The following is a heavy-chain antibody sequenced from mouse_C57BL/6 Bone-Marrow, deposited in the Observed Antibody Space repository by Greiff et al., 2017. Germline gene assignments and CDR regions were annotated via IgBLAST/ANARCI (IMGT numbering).Heavy chain of an antibody. J-gene: IGHJ2*01. D-gene: IGHD1-1*01. V-gene: IGHV1-59*01. Sequence: VQLQQPGAELVRPGTSVKLSCKASGYTFTSYWMHWVKQRPGQGLEWIGVIDPSDSYTNYNQKFKGKATLTVATSSSTAYMQLSSLTSEYSAVYYCARDRVVAFDYWGQGTTLTVSS. CDR3: ARDRVVAFDY. CDR2: IDPSDSYT. CDR1: GYTFTSYW.